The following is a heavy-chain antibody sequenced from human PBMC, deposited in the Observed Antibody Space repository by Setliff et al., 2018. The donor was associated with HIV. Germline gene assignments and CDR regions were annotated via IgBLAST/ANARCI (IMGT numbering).Heavy chain of an antibody. V-gene: IGHV4-34*01. D-gene: IGHD6-25*01. Sequence: PSETLSLTCAVYGGPFDVHTWNWVRQAPGKRLEWLADINHRGNTNLNPSLKGRLTSAVDTSRDQFSLRLRSVTAADSAAYFCARGQRASPGPGTHYLDVWSKGTSVTVS. J-gene: IGHJ6*03. CDR3: ARGQRASPGPGTHYLDV. CDR2: INHRGNT. CDR1: GGPFDVHT.